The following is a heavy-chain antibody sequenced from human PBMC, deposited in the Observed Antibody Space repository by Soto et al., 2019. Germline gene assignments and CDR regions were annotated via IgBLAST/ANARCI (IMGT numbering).Heavy chain of an antibody. CDR1: GYTFTSYD. V-gene: IGHV1-8*01. CDR3: ARAGGYDFWSGYYLNWFDP. J-gene: IGHJ5*02. CDR2: MNPNSGNA. D-gene: IGHD3-3*01. Sequence: ASVKVSCKASGYTFTSYDINWVRQATGQGLEWMGWMNPNSGNAGYAQKFQGRVTMTRNTSIGTAYMELSSLRSEDTAVYYCARAGGYDFWSGYYLNWFDPWGQGTLVTVSS.